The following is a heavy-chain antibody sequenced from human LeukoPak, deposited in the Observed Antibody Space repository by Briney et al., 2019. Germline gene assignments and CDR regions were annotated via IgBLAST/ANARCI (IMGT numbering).Heavy chain of an antibody. CDR3: AKVYDSSGNLDY. CDR2: ISGSGGST. J-gene: IGHJ4*02. CDR1: GFTVSSNY. V-gene: IGHV3-23*01. D-gene: IGHD3-22*01. Sequence: GGSLRLSCAASGFTVSSNYMSWVRQAPGKGLEWVSAISGSGGSTYYADSVKGRFTISRDNSKNTLYLQMNSLRAEDTAVYYCAKVYDSSGNLDYWGQGTLVTVSS.